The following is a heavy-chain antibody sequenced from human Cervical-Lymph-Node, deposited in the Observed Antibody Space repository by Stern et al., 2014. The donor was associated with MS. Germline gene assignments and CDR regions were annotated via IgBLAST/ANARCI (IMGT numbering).Heavy chain of an antibody. J-gene: IGHJ4*02. CDR1: GYSFTIYY. CDR3: ARHVQGFDY. V-gene: IGHV5-51*01. CDR2: IYPYDSET. Sequence: EVQLVESGAEVKKPGESLKISCKLSGYSFTIYYIAWVRQMPGKGLYWMAVIYPYDSETTDSPSFQAQVTISADKSITTASLQWSSLRASDTAMYYCARHVQGFDYWGQGTLVTVSS.